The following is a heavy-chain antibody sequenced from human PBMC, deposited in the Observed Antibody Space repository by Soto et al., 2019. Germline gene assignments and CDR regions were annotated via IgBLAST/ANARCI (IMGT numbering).Heavy chain of an antibody. V-gene: IGHV3-53*01. Sequence: EVQLGESGGGLIQPGGSLRLSCAASGFTVSSNYMSWVRQAPWKGLEWVSVIYSGGSTYYAVSVKGRFTISRDNSKNTLYLQMNSLRAEDTAVYYCARGGSPAWFDPWGQETLVTVSS. CDR3: ARGGSPAWFDP. CDR2: IYSGGST. CDR1: GFTVSSNY. J-gene: IGHJ5*02. D-gene: IGHD3-10*01.